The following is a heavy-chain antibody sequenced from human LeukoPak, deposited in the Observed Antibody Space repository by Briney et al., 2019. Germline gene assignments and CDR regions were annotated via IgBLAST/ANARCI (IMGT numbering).Heavy chain of an antibody. Sequence: GGSLRLSRAASGFTFSSYSMNWVRQAPGKGLEWVSSISSSSSYIYYADSVKGRFTISRDNAKNSLYLQMNSLRAEDTAVYYCARDSSSGSYPDYWGQGTLVTVSS. V-gene: IGHV3-21*01. CDR2: ISSSSSYI. CDR3: ARDSSSGSYPDY. J-gene: IGHJ4*02. CDR1: GFTFSSYS. D-gene: IGHD3-10*01.